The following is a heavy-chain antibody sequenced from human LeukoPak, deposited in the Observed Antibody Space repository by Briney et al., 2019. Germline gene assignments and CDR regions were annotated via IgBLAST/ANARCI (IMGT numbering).Heavy chain of an antibody. V-gene: IGHV1-2*02. J-gene: IGHJ4*02. CDR2: INPNSGGT. CDR1: GYTFTSYG. Sequence: GASVKVSCKASGYTFTSYGISWVRQAPGQGLEWMGWINPNSGGTNYAQKFQGRVTMTRDTSISTAYMELSRLRSDDTAVYYCARDSDTAMVTGPDYWGQGTLVTVSS. D-gene: IGHD5-18*01. CDR3: ARDSDTAMVTGPDY.